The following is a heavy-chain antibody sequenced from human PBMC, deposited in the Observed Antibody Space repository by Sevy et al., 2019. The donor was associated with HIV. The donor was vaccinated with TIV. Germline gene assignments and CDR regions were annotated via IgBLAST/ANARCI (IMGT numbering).Heavy chain of an antibody. V-gene: IGHV3-48*03. CDR2: ISSSGSTI. CDR3: ARRYCRSTSCLIDY. Sequence: GGSLRLSCAASGFTFSTYEMNWVRQAPGKGLEWVSYISSSGSTIYYADSVKGRFTISRDNAKNSLYLQMNSLRAEDTAVYYCARRYCRSTSCLIDYWGQGTLVTV. CDR1: GFTFSTYE. D-gene: IGHD2-2*01. J-gene: IGHJ4*02.